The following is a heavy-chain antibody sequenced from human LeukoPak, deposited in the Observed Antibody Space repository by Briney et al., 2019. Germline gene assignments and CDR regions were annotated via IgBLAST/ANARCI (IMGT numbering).Heavy chain of an antibody. D-gene: IGHD3-16*01. Sequence: GGSLRLSCAASGFTFSSYAMHWVRQAPGKGLEWVAVISYDGSNKYYADSVKGRFTISRDNSKNTLYLQMNSLRAEDTAVYYCARRVSLGGYYYYMDVWGKGTTVTISS. J-gene: IGHJ6*03. CDR3: ARRVSLGGYYYYMDV. CDR1: GFTFSSYA. V-gene: IGHV3-30*04. CDR2: ISYDGSNK.